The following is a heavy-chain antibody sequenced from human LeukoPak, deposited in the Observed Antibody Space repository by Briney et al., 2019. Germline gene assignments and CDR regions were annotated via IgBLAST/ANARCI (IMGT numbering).Heavy chain of an antibody. Sequence: PSETLSLTCAVYGGSFSGYYWSWIRQPPGKGLEWIGEINHSGSTNYNPSLKSRVTISVDTSKNQFSLKLSSVTAADTAVYYCARFGTFYHXTTFDYWGQGTLVTVSS. CDR2: INHSGST. D-gene: IGHD3-10*01. CDR3: ARFGTFYHXTTFDY. CDR1: GGSFSGYY. V-gene: IGHV4-34*01. J-gene: IGHJ4*02.